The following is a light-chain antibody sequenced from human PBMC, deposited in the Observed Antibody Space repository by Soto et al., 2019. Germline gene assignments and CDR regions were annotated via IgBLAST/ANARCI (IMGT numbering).Light chain of an antibody. Sequence: DVQMTQSPSTLSASVGDRVTITCRASRSINTWLAWYQQKPGQAPKLLISDASDLERGVPSRFSGSGSGTEFTLTITGLQPADSATYYCQQYDSYSWTFGQGTKVEIK. V-gene: IGKV1-5*01. J-gene: IGKJ1*01. CDR1: RSINTW. CDR3: QQYDSYSWT. CDR2: DAS.